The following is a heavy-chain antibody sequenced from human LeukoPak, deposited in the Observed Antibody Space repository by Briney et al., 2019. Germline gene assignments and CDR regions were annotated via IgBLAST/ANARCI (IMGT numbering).Heavy chain of an antibody. D-gene: IGHD6-19*01. V-gene: IGHV3-23*01. CDR1: GFTFSSYA. Sequence: GGSVRLSCAASGFTFSSYAMTWVRQAPGKGLEWVSGISVSGTSTYYADSVRGRFTISRDNSQNTPYLQMSSLSTDDTALYYCAKGGGIGWTLDFWGQGTLVTVSS. J-gene: IGHJ4*02. CDR2: ISVSGTST. CDR3: AKGGGIGWTLDF.